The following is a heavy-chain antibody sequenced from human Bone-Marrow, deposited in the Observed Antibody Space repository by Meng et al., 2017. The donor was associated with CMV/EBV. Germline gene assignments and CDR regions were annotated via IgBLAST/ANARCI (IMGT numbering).Heavy chain of an antibody. V-gene: IGHV4-59*01. D-gene: IGHD3-3*01. CDR2: IYYSGST. Sequence: SETLSLTCTVSGGSISSYYWSWIRQPPGKGLEWIGYIYYSGSTNYNPSLKSRVTISVDTSKNQFSLKLSSVTAADTAVYYCARGGPDFWSGYPLAGYYYYGMDVWDQGTTVTVSS. J-gene: IGHJ6*02. CDR1: GGSISSYY. CDR3: ARGGPDFWSGYPLAGYYYYGMDV.